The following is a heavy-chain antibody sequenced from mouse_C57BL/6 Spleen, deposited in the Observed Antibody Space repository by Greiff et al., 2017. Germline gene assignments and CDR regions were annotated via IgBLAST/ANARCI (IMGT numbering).Heavy chain of an antibody. CDR3: AGEYYGSSYGGYFDY. Sequence: QVQLQQPGAELVKPGASVKLSCKASGYTFTSYWITWVKQRPGQGLEWIGDIYPGSGSTNYNEKFKSKATLTVDTSSNTAYMQHSSLTSEDSAVYYCAGEYYGSSYGGYFDYWGQGTTLTVSS. J-gene: IGHJ2*01. V-gene: IGHV1-55*01. D-gene: IGHD1-1*01. CDR1: GYTFTSYW. CDR2: IYPGSGST.